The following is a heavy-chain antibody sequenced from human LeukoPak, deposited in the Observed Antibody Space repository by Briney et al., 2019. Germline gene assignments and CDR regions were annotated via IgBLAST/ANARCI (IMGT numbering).Heavy chain of an antibody. J-gene: IGHJ1*01. CDR1: GFTFSNYG. Sequence: PGRSLRLSCAASGFTFSNYGMHWVRQAPGKGLKWVAVIWYDGSDTYYADSVKGRFTISRDNSKNTLYLQMISLRAEDTAVYYCARSLQSDGDSFQHWGQGTLVTVSS. CDR2: IWYDGSDT. V-gene: IGHV3-33*01. D-gene: IGHD4-17*01. CDR3: ARSLQSDGDSFQH.